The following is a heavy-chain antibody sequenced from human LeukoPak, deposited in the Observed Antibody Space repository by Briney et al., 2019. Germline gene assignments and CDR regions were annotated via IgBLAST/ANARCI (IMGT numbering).Heavy chain of an antibody. V-gene: IGHV3-48*03. CDR1: GFTFSTYE. CDR2: ISTSGSSK. Sequence: GGSLRLSCAASGFTFSTYEMKWVRQAPGKGLEWVSYISTSGSSKFYADSVKGRFIISRDNAKNSLYLQMDSLRAEDTAVYYCARGFSPAIWGQGTMVTVSS. J-gene: IGHJ3*02. D-gene: IGHD3-3*01. CDR3: ARGFSPAI.